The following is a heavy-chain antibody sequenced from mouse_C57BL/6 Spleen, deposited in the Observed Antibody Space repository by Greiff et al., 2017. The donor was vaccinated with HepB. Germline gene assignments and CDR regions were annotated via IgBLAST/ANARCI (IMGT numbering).Heavy chain of an antibody. D-gene: IGHD2-3*01. V-gene: IGHV1-26*01. CDR3: ARNDGYPYAMDY. CDR2: INPNNGGT. J-gene: IGHJ4*01. Sequence: VQLQQSGPELVKPGASVKISCKASGYTFTDYYMNWVKQSHGKSLEWIGDINPNNGGTSYNQKFKGKATLTVDKSSSTAYMELRSLTSEDSAVYYCARNDGYPYAMDYWGQGTSVTVSS. CDR1: GYTFTDYY.